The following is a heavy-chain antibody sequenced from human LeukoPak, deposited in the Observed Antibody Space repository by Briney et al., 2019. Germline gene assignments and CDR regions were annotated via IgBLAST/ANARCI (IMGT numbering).Heavy chain of an antibody. V-gene: IGHV3-23*01. CDR3: TVYYDGSRVGY. J-gene: IGHJ4*02. CDR2: ISGSGLT. CDR1: GFTFNSYA. Sequence: GGSLRLSCAASGFTFNSYAIIWVRQVPGKGLEWVSGISGSGLTYYADSVKGRFTISRDDSKNTAYLQMNSLKTEDTAVYYCTVYYDGSRVGYWGQGILVTVSS. D-gene: IGHD3-22*01.